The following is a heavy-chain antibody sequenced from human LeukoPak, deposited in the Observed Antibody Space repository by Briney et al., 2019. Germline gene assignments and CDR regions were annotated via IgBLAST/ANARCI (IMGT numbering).Heavy chain of an antibody. V-gene: IGHV3-7*01. J-gene: IGHJ3*01. D-gene: IGHD3-10*01. CDR3: VSLRVSTVRDSFDL. CDR2: IHPDGSVK. Sequence: GGSLRLSCLGTGLAFKNYWMTWVRQAPGRGLEWVANIHPDGSVKNYVDAVRGRFTVSRDNAKNSLYLQMNSLRADDTAVYYCVSLRVSTVRDSFDLRGQGTMVTVSS. CDR1: GLAFKNYW.